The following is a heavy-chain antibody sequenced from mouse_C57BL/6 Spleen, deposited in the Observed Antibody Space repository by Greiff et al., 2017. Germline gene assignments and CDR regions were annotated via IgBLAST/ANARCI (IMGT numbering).Heavy chain of an antibody. Sequence: QVQLQQSGAELMKPGASVKISCKATGYTFTGYWIEWVKQTPGHGLEWIGEFLPGSGSTNYNVQFNGKATFTADTSSNTSYLQLSSLTTEDSTIDYCARRGYYGSSRYFDVWGTGTTVTVSS. J-gene: IGHJ1*03. CDR2: FLPGSGST. V-gene: IGHV1-9*01. CDR1: GYTFTGYW. CDR3: ARRGYYGSSRYFDV. D-gene: IGHD1-1*01.